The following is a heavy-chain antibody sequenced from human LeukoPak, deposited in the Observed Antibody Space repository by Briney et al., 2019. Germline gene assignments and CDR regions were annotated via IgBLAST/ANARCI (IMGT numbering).Heavy chain of an antibody. CDR1: GFTFSSYW. V-gene: IGHV3-74*01. D-gene: IGHD2-2*01. Sequence: GGSLRLSCAAFGFTFSSYWMHWVRQTPGKGLVWVSRINTDGSRTRYADSVAGRLTISRDNAKNTLYLQMNSLRGEDTAVYYCASPYCSSTSCSTLHDFWGQGTLVTVPS. CDR3: ASPYCSSTSCSTLHDF. CDR2: INTDGSRT. J-gene: IGHJ4*02.